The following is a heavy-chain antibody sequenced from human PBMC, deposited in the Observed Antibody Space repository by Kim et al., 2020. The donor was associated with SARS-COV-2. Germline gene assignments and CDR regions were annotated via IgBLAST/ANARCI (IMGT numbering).Heavy chain of an antibody. CDR1: GYTFTDYD. J-gene: IGHJ4*02. Sequence: ASVKVSCKASGYTFTDYDINWVRQATGQGPEWMGWMNPCSGNTGYAQKFQGRVTMTRDTTVNTAYLDLSGLRSDDRAVYYCARGDRYCRSSSCYNYWGQGTLVTVSS. CDR3: ARGDRYCRSSSCYNY. V-gene: IGHV1-8*01. D-gene: IGHD2-2*02. CDR2: MNPCSGNT.